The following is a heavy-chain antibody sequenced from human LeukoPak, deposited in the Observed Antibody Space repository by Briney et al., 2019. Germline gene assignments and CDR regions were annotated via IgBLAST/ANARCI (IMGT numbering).Heavy chain of an antibody. Sequence: PGGSLRLSCAASGFTVSSNYMSWVRQAPGRGLEWVSVIYTGGGTYYADSVKGRFTISRDNSKNMVFLQMNSLTAEDTAIYYCARDRGNVVRGANGLDVWGQGTTVTASS. CDR3: ARDRGNVVRGANGLDV. D-gene: IGHD3-10*01. CDR1: GFTVSSNY. CDR2: IYTGGGT. V-gene: IGHV3-53*01. J-gene: IGHJ6*02.